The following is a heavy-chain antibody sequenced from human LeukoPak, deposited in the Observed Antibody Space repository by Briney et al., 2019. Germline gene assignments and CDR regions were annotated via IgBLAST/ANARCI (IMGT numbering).Heavy chain of an antibody. D-gene: IGHD3-10*02. CDR2: ISGDAATT. V-gene: IGHV3-43*02. CDR3: AKDLSMFFDAFNF. J-gene: IGHJ3*01. CDR1: GFTFDEYA. Sequence: GGSLRLSCAASGFTFDEYAMHWARQAPGKGLEWVSLISGDAATTYYAPSVKGRVTVSRDNNKNSLFLQMNNLRTEDSALYYCAKDLSMFFDAFNFWDRGLPVTVSS.